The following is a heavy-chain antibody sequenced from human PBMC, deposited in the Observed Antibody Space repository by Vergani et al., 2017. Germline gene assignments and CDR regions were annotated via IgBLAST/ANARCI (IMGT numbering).Heavy chain of an antibody. J-gene: IGHJ5*02. CDR1: GYTFTGYY. CDR2: INPNSGGT. CDR3: ARAGIAAAGTWSGNWFDP. V-gene: IGHV1-2*02. Sequence: QVQLVQSGAEVKKPGASVKVSCKASGYTFTGYYMHWVRQAPGQGLEWMGWINPNSGGTNYAQKFQGRVTMTRDTSISTAYMELSRLRSDDTAVYYCARAGIAAAGTWSGNWFDPWGQGTLVTVSS. D-gene: IGHD6-13*01.